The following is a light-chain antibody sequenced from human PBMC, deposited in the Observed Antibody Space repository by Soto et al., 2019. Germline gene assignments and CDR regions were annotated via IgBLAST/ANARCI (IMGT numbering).Light chain of an antibody. CDR2: GAS. CDR1: ESISSHY. CDR3: QNFGDSPFT. J-gene: IGKJ3*01. V-gene: IGKV3-20*01. Sequence: EVVLMQSPDTLSLSPGERATLSCRASESISSHYIAWYQHKPGQSPRLLIFGASTRFTGIPDRFSGSWSGTDFTLTISRLEPEDFASYYCQNFGDSPFTFGPGTKVDIK.